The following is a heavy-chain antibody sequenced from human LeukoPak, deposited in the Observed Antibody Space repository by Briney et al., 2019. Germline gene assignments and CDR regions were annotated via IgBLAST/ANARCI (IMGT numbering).Heavy chain of an antibody. Sequence: SETLSLTCTVSGGSISSSSYYWGWIRQPPGKGLEWIGSIYYSGSTYYNPSLKSRVTISVDTSKNQFSLRLSSVTAADTAVYYCARDKTEDGSGSSYKATPYFDYWGQGTLVTVSS. CDR1: GGSISSSSYY. CDR2: IYYSGST. J-gene: IGHJ4*02. V-gene: IGHV4-39*07. CDR3: ARDKTEDGSGSSYKATPYFDY. D-gene: IGHD3-10*01.